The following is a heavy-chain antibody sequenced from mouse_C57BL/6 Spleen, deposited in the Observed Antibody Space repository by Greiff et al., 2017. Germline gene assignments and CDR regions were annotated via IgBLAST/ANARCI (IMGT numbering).Heavy chain of an antibody. V-gene: IGHV1-82*01. Sequence: VQLQQSGPELVKPGASVKISCKASGYAFSSSWMNWVKQRPGKGLEWIGRIYPGDGDTNYNGKFKGKATLTADKSSSTAYMQLSSLTSEDSAVYVCARGDYGYDEGDCAMDYWGQGTSVTVSS. CDR2: IYPGDGDT. J-gene: IGHJ4*01. CDR3: ARGDYGYDEGDCAMDY. D-gene: IGHD2-2*01. CDR1: GYAFSSSW.